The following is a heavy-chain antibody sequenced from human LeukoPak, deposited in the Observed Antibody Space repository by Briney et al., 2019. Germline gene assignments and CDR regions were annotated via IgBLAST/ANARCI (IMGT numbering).Heavy chain of an antibody. CDR1: GFTVSSNY. J-gene: IGHJ6*02. Sequence: GGSLRLSCAASGFTVSSNYMSWVRQAPGRGLEWVSVIYSGGSTYYADSVKGRFTISRDNSKNTLYLQMNSLRAEDTAVYYCARSDPDDYYYYGMDVWGQGTTVTVSS. V-gene: IGHV3-53*01. CDR3: ARSDPDDYYYYGMDV. CDR2: IYSGGST.